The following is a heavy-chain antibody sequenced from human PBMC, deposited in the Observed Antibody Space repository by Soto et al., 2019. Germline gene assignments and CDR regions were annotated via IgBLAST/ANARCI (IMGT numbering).Heavy chain of an antibody. J-gene: IGHJ4*02. CDR2: ISGSGGST. Sequence: PGGSLRLSCASSACSGFSFSTYAIHWVRQAPGKGLEWVSAISGSGGSTYYADSVKGRFTISRDNSKNTLYLQMNSLRAEDTAVYYCAKDIAMVRGVIISFDYWGQGTLVTVSS. D-gene: IGHD3-10*01. V-gene: IGHV3-23*01. CDR3: AKDIAMVRGVIISFDY. CDR1: ACSGFSFSTYA.